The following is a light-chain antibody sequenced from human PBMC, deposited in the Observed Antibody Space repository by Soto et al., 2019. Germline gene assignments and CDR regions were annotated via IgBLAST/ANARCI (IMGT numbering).Light chain of an antibody. CDR1: QSIGGW. Sequence: DIQMTQSPSTLSASVGDRVTITCRASQSIGGWLAWYQQKPGKAPNLLVYTASTLESGVPSRFSGSGSGTEFTLIISNLQPYDLATDDCQQYHSFPVTFGAETNADIK. J-gene: IGKJ3*01. V-gene: IGKV1-5*03. CDR2: TAS. CDR3: QQYHSFPVT.